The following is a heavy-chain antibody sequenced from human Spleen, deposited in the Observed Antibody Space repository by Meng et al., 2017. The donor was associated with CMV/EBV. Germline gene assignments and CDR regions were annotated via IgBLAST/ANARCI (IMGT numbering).Heavy chain of an antibody. CDR2: ISYYGSNK. Sequence: ASGFTFSSYAMHWVRQAPGEGLEWVAVISYYGSNKYSTDSVKGRFTISRDNSKNTLYLQMNSLRAEDTAVYYCARDNGMTGTTFLEYWGQGTLVTVSS. CDR1: GFTFSSYA. D-gene: IGHD1-14*01. CDR3: ARDNGMTGTTFLEY. V-gene: IGHV3-30*04. J-gene: IGHJ4*02.